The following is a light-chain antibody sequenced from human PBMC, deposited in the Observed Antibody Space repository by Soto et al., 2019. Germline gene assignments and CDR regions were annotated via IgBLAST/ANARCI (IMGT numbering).Light chain of an antibody. Sequence: EIVLTQSPGTLSLSPGERATLSCRASQSVSSSYLAWYQQKPGQAPRLLIYGASSRATGIPDRFSGSGSGTDFTLTISSLQPDDFATYYCQQYNSRWTFGQGTKVDIK. V-gene: IGKV3-20*01. CDR3: QQYNSRWT. CDR2: GAS. CDR1: QSVSSSY. J-gene: IGKJ1*01.